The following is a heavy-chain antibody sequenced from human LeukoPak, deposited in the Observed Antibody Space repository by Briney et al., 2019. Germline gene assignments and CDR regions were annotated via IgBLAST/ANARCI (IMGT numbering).Heavy chain of an antibody. CDR3: ARDWALYYDSSGSHGVDDY. J-gene: IGHJ4*02. CDR2: ISAYNGNT. Sequence: ASVKVSCKASGYTFTSYSISWVRQAPGQGLECMGWISAYNGNTNYAQKLQGRVTMTTDTSTSTAYMELRSLRSDDTAVYYCARDWALYYDSSGSHGVDDYWGQGTLVTVSS. D-gene: IGHD3-22*01. V-gene: IGHV1-18*01. CDR1: GYTFTSYS.